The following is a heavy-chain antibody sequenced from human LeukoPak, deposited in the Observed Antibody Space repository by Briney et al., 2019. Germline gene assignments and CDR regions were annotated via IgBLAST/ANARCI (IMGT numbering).Heavy chain of an antibody. D-gene: IGHD6-19*01. CDR3: ARGGRGAVAGGGY. V-gene: IGHV1-2*02. CDR1: GYTFTGYY. CDR2: INPNSSGA. J-gene: IGHJ4*02. Sequence: ASVKVSCKASGYTFTGYYMHWVRQAPGQGLEWMGWINPNSSGANYAQKFQGRVTMTRDTSISTAYMELSRLRSDDPAVYYGARGGRGAVAGGGYWGQGTLVTVSS.